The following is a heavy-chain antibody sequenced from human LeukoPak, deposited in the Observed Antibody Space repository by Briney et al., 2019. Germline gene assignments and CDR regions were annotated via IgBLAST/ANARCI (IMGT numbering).Heavy chain of an antibody. D-gene: IGHD2-15*01. V-gene: IGHV4-34*01. CDR2: INHSGST. CDR1: GGSFSDYY. CDR3: ARLVAGLLRRASAFDI. Sequence: SETLSLTCAVYGGSFSDYYWSWIRQPPGKGLEWLGEINHSGSTNYNPSLKSRVTISVDTSKNQFSLKLSSVTAADTAVYYCARLVAGLLRRASAFDIWGQGTMVTVSS. J-gene: IGHJ3*02.